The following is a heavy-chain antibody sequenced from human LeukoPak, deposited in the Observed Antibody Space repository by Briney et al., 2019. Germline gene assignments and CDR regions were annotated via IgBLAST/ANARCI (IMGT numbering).Heavy chain of an antibody. D-gene: IGHD3-22*01. V-gene: IGHV1-24*01. Sequence: ASVKVSCKVSGYTLTELSMHWVRQAPGKGLEWMGGFDPEDGETIYAQKFQGRVTMTEDTSTDTAYMELSSLRSEDTAVYYCATAHIRNYYDSSGYSNQVDYWGQGTLVTVSS. CDR1: GYTLTELS. CDR3: ATAHIRNYYDSSGYSNQVDY. CDR2: FDPEDGET. J-gene: IGHJ4*02.